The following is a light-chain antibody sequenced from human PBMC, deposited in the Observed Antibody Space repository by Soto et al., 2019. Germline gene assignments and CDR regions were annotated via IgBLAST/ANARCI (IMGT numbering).Light chain of an antibody. J-gene: IGKJ1*01. V-gene: IGKV1-8*01. Sequence: AIRMTQSPPSFSASTGDRVTITCRASQGISSYLAWYQQKPGKAPKFLIYGASTLQSGVPSRFSGSGSGTDFTLTISSLKSEDFETYYCQQYYSYPLTFGQGTKVEIK. CDR3: QQYYSYPLT. CDR1: QGISSY. CDR2: GAS.